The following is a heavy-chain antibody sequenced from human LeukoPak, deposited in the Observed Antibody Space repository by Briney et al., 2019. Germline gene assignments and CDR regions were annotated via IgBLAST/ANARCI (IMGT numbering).Heavy chain of an antibody. Sequence: GASAKVSCKASEYTFTDYYMHWVRQAPGQGLEWMGWINPNSGGTNYAQKFQGRVTMTRDTSISTAYMELSRLRSDDTAVYYCEIGGMITFGGSNEDYWGQGTLVTVSS. CDR1: EYTFTDYY. V-gene: IGHV1-2*02. CDR3: EIGGMITFGGSNEDY. J-gene: IGHJ4*02. D-gene: IGHD3-16*01. CDR2: INPNSGGT.